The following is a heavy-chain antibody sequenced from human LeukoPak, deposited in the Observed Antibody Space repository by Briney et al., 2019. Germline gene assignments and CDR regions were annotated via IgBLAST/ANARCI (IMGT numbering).Heavy chain of an antibody. V-gene: IGHV3-23*01. CDR1: GFTFSTYW. CDR3: AKDPRFDY. CDR2: ISASGSST. Sequence: GGSLRLSCSASGFTFSTYWMSWVRQAPGKGLEWVSAISASGSSTYYADSVRGRFTISRDNSKNTLYLQMNSLRAEDTAVYYCAKDPRFDYWGQGTLVTVSS. J-gene: IGHJ4*02.